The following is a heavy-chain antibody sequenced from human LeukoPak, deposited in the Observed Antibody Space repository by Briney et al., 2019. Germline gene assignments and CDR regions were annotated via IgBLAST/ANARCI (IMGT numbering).Heavy chain of an antibody. D-gene: IGHD2-15*01. J-gene: IGHJ4*02. V-gene: IGHV4-61*01. CDR3: VKSYKGYCSGGSCPDY. CDR2: IYYSGST. Sequence: SETLSLTCTVSGGPVSSGSYYWSWIRQPPGKGLEWIGYIYYSGSTNYNPSLKSRVTISVDTSKNQFSLKLSSVTAADTAVYYCVKSYKGYCSGGSCPDYWGQGTLVTVSS. CDR1: GGPVSSGSYY.